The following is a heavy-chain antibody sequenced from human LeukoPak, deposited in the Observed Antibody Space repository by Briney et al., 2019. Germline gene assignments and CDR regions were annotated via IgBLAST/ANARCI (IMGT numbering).Heavy chain of an antibody. D-gene: IGHD4-17*01. CDR2: ITGGHYAT. CDR1: GFSFSSFA. CDR3: TKDPSGDYIGAFDP. V-gene: IGHV3-23*01. J-gene: IGHJ5*02. Sequence: GGSLRLSCAASGFSFSSFAMTWVRQAPGKGLEWVSSITGGHYATYNTDSVKGRFTISRDNAKNTLYLQMNSLRADDTAIYYCTKDPSGDYIGAFDPWGQGTLVTVSS.